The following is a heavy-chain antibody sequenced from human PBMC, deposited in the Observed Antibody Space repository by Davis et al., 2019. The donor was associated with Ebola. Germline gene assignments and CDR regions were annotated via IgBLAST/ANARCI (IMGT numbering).Heavy chain of an antibody. CDR2: LYSGGSA. V-gene: IGHV3-66*01. CDR3: VRVSRNIATGWYRFDAFDI. J-gene: IGHJ3*02. CDR1: GLTVSGTY. D-gene: IGHD6-19*01. Sequence: GESLKISCAASGLTVSGTYMNWVRQAPGKGLEWVSVLYSGGSAYYADSVRGRFTISRDDAKNSLYLQMNSLRAEDTAIYYCVRVSRNIATGWYRFDAFDIWGQGTLVTVSS.